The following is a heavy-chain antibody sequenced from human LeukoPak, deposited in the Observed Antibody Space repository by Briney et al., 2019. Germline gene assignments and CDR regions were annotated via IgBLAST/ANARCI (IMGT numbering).Heavy chain of an antibody. J-gene: IGHJ4*02. V-gene: IGHV3-53*01. CDR1: GFTVSSNY. D-gene: IGHD3-10*01. CDR2: IYSGGYT. CDR3: ARDLSYGSGSSYDY. Sequence: PGGSLRLSCAASGFTVSSNYMSWVRQAPGKGVEWVSVIYSGGYTYYADSVKGRFTISRDNSKNTLYLQMNSLRAEDTAVYYCARDLSYGSGSSYDYWGQGTLVTVSS.